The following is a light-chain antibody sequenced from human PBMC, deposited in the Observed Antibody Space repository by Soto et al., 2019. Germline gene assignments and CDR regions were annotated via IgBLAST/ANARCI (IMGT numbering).Light chain of an antibody. CDR1: QSVSTNY. V-gene: IGKV3-20*01. J-gene: IGKJ2*03. CDR3: HQYGDYNSPRYS. Sequence: EMVLTQSPGTLSLSPGDRVTLSCRASQSVSTNYFSWYHQKPGQAPRLLIYATSSRAVGIPDRFSGSRSWTDFTVTISSLEPEDFAIYYCHQYGDYNSPRYSFGQGTRLEI. CDR2: ATS.